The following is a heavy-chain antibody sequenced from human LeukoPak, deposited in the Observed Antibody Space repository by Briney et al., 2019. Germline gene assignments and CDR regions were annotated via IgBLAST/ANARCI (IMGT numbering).Heavy chain of an antibody. CDR1: GYSFTSYW. CDR2: IYPRDSDT. CDR3: ARQRRNGGIAASNDAFDI. Sequence: GESLKISCKGSGYSFTSYWIGWVRQMPGKGLEWMGIIYPRDSDTTYSPSFQGQVTISADKSNTTAYLQWSSLKASDTAMYYCARQRRNGGIAASNDAFDIWGQGTMVTVSS. D-gene: IGHD6-13*01. J-gene: IGHJ3*02. V-gene: IGHV5-51*01.